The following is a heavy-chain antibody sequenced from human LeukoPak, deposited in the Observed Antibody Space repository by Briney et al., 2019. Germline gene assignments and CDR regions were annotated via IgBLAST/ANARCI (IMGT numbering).Heavy chain of an antibody. CDR2: IYYSGST. CDR3: ARGMVLAVAGIFD. D-gene: IGHD6-19*01. CDR1: GGSISGSSYY. Sequence: SETLSLTCTVSGGSISGSSYYWGWIRQPPGKGLEWTGSIYYSGSTYYNPSLKSRVTISVDTSKNQFSLKLSSVTAADTAVYYCARGMVLAVAGIFDWGQGTLVTVSS. V-gene: IGHV4-39*01. J-gene: IGHJ1*01.